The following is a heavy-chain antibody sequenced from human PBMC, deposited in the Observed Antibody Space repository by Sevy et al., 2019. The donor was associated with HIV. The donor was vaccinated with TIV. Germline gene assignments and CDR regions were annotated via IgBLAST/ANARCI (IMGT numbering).Heavy chain of an antibody. CDR1: GFTFSNHG. CDR3: ARDRKDLLVVYAIPFDVFDI. V-gene: IGHV3-30*02. D-gene: IGHD2-8*02. CDR2: IRYDGSNE. Sequence: GGYLRLSCAASGFTFSNHGMHWVRQAPGKGLEWVAFIRYDGSNEYYGDSVKGRFTFSRDNSKDTLYLQMNSLRREDTAVYFCARDRKDLLVVYAIPFDVFDIWGHGTMVTVSS. J-gene: IGHJ3*02.